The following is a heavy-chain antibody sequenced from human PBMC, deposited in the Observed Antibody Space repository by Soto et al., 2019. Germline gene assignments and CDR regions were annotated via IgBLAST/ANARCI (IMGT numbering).Heavy chain of an antibody. V-gene: IGHV3-7*01. CDR3: ARDFGVQELDY. CDR1: VFTFSTYW. Sequence: VGSLRLSCASSVFTFSTYWMSCVRHAPGKWLEWVANINQDGSGKYYVDSVKGRFTISRDNAKNSLYLQMNSLRAEDTAVYHCARDFGVQELDYWGQGTLVIVSS. D-gene: IGHD3-10*01. J-gene: IGHJ4*02. CDR2: INQDGSGK.